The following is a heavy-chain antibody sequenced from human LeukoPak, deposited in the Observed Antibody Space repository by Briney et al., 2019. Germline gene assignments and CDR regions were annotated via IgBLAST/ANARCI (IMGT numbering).Heavy chain of an antibody. D-gene: IGHD3-22*01. V-gene: IGHV3-30-3*01. J-gene: IGHJ4*02. Sequence: PGGSLRLSCAASGFTFSSYAMHWVRQAPGKGLEWVAVISYDGSNKYYADSVKGRFTISRDNSKNTLYLQVNSLRAEDTAVYYCARAEFTYYYDSSGYYFGYWGQGTLVTVSS. CDR3: ARAEFTYYYDSSGYYFGY. CDR2: ISYDGSNK. CDR1: GFTFSSYA.